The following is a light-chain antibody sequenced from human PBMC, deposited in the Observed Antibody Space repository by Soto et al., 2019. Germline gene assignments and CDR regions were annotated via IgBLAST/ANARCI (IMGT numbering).Light chain of an antibody. J-gene: IGKJ1*01. CDR2: GAS. V-gene: IGKV2-28*01. CDR3: QQYGSSPPVT. CDR1: QSLLHSNGYNY. Sequence: DIVMTQSPLSLPVTPGEPASISCRSSQSLLHSNGYNYLDWYLQKPGQSPQLLIYGASSRATGIPDRFSGSGSGTDFTLTISRLEPEDFAVYYCQQYGSSPPVTFGQGTKVEIK.